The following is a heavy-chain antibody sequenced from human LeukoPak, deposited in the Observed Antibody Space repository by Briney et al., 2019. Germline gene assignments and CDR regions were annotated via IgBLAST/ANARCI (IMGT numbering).Heavy chain of an antibody. V-gene: IGHV3-23*01. Sequence: GGSLRLSCAASGFTFSSYAMSWVRQAPGKGLEWVSAISGSGGNTYYADSVKGRFTISRDNSKNTLYLQMNSLRAEDTAVYYCARDGHCSSTSCYTTGFDYWGQETLVTVSS. CDR3: ARDGHCSSTSCYTTGFDY. J-gene: IGHJ4*02. CDR1: GFTFSSYA. D-gene: IGHD2-2*02. CDR2: ISGSGGNT.